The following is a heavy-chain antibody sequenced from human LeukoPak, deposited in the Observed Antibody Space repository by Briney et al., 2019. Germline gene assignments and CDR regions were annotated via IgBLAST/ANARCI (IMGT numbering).Heavy chain of an antibody. CDR2: INHSGST. CDR3: ARGRCYDDSSGYWSYFDY. Sequence: PSETLSLTCAVYGGSFSGYYWSWIREPPGKGLEGIGEINHSGSTNYNPSLKSRVTISVDTSKNQFSLKLSSVTTADTDVYYRARGRCYDDSSGYWSYFDYWGQGTMVTVSS. J-gene: IGHJ4*02. D-gene: IGHD3-22*01. CDR1: GGSFSGYY. V-gene: IGHV4-34*01.